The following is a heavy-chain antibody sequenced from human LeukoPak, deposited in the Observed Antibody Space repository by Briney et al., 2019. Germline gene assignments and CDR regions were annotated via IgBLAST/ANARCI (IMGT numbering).Heavy chain of an antibody. CDR1: GFTVSDYS. CDR2: IKQDGSEK. D-gene: IGHD3-10*01. CDR3: AREDTMVRGVTPPYFDY. V-gene: IGHV3-7*01. Sequence: GGSLRLSCAASGFTVSDYSMSWVRQAPGKGLKWVANIKQDGSEKYYVDSVKGRFTISRDNAKNSLYLQMNSLRAEDTAVYYCAREDTMVRGVTPPYFDYWGQGTLVTVSS. J-gene: IGHJ4*02.